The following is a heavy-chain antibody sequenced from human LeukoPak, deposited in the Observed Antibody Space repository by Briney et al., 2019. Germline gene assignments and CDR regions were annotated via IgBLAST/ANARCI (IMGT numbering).Heavy chain of an antibody. CDR2: INWNGGST. D-gene: IGHD3-22*01. Sequence: GGSLRLSCAASGFTFDDYGMSWVRQAPGKGLEWVSGINWNGGSTGYAGSVKGRFTISRDNAKNSLYLQMNSLRAEDTALYYCARDGYYYDSSGYLDYWGQGTLVTVSS. V-gene: IGHV3-20*04. CDR3: ARDGYYYDSSGYLDY. J-gene: IGHJ4*02. CDR1: GFTFDDYG.